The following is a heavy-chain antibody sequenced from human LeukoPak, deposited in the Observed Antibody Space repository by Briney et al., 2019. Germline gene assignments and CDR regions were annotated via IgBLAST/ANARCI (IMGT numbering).Heavy chain of an antibody. D-gene: IGHD3-10*01. J-gene: IGHJ4*02. V-gene: IGHV3-74*03. CDR2: ISDDGSIT. CDR3: AKAQFGSGSFYNEGFDS. CDR1: GFTFSRDW. Sequence: GGSLRLSCAASGFTFSRDWMHWVRQAPGKGLVWVSRISDDGSITTYADSVQGRFTISRDNAKNSLYLQMNSLRPEDTALYYCAKAQFGSGSFYNEGFDSWGQGTLVTVSS.